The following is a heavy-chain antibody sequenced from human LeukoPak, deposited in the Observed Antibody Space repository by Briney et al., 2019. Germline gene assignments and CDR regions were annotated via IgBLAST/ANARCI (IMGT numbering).Heavy chain of an antibody. CDR3: ARGSGSYYGYFDY. J-gene: IGHJ4*02. CDR2: IKQDGSGK. V-gene: IGHV3-7*01. CDR1: GFTFSSYW. Sequence: GGSLRLSCAASGFTFSSYWMSWVRQAPGKGLEWVANIKQDGSGKYYVDSVKGRFTISRDNAKNSLYLQMNSLRAEDTAVYYCARGSGSYYGYFDYWGQGTLVTVSS. D-gene: IGHD1-26*01.